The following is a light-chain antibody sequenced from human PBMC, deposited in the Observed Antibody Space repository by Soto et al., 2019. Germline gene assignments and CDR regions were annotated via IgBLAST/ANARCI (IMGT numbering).Light chain of an antibody. V-gene: IGLV2-14*01. Sequence: QSALTQPASVSGSPGQSITISCTGTSSDVSGYNYVSWYQQHPGKAPKLMIYEVSNRPSGVSNRFSGSKSGNTASLTISGLQAEDEADYYCSSYTSSSTLRVFGTGTKLTVL. CDR2: EVS. J-gene: IGLJ1*01. CDR1: SSDVSGYNY. CDR3: SSYTSSSTLRV.